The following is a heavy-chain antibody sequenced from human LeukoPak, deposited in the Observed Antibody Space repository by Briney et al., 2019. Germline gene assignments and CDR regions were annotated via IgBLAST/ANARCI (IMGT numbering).Heavy chain of an antibody. CDR3: ARVFPGDYYDSSGYPRTYYFDY. V-gene: IGHV1-2*06. Sequence: ASVKVSCKASGYTFTGYYMHWVRQAPGQGLEWMGRINPNSGGTNYAQKLQGRATMTRDTSISTAYMELSRLRSDDTAVYYCARVFPGDYYDSSGYPRTYYFDYWGQGTLVTVSS. J-gene: IGHJ4*02. D-gene: IGHD3-22*01. CDR1: GYTFTGYY. CDR2: INPNSGGT.